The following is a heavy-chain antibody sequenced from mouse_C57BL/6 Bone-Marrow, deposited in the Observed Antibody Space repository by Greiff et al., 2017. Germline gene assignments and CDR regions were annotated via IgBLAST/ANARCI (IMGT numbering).Heavy chain of an antibody. Sequence: QVQLQQPGAELVRPGSSVKLSCKASGYTFTSYWMHWVKQRPIQGLEWIGNIDPSDSETHYNQKFKDKATLTVGKSSSTAYMQLSSLTSEDSAVYYCARPPYDYDAGPYAMDYWGQGTSVTVSS. CDR3: ARPPYDYDAGPYAMDY. V-gene: IGHV1-52*01. D-gene: IGHD2-4*01. CDR1: GYTFTSYW. J-gene: IGHJ4*01. CDR2: IDPSDSET.